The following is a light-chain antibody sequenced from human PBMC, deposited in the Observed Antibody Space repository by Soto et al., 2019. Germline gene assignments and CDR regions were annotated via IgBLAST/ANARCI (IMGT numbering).Light chain of an antibody. CDR2: KVS. J-gene: IGKJ5*01. CDR1: QSLVASDGNMY. Sequence: EIVMTQTPLFLPVTLGQPASISCKSSQSLVASDGNMYLNWLHQRPGQPPRLLIYKVSKRFSGVPNRFSGSGAGKDFALHISRREDEDVGIYFCMQATQFRTFGQGTRLEI. V-gene: IGKV2-24*01. CDR3: MQATQFRT.